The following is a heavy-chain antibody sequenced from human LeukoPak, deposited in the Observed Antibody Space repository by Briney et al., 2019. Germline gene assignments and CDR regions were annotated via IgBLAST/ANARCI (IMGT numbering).Heavy chain of an antibody. Sequence: SETLSLTCTVSGGSISSYYWSWIRQPPGKGLEWIGYIYTSGSTNSNPSLKSRVTMSVDTSKNQFSLKLSSVTAADTAVYYCARDRRELVYYYYYYMDVWGKGTTVTISS. V-gene: IGHV4-4*08. CDR1: GGSISSYY. J-gene: IGHJ6*03. CDR3: ARDRRELVYYYYYYMDV. CDR2: IYTSGST. D-gene: IGHD1-26*01.